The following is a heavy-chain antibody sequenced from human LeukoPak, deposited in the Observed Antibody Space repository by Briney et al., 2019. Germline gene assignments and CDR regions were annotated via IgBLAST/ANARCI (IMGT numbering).Heavy chain of an antibody. CDR1: GGSISSSSYY. D-gene: IGHD3-10*01. CDR2: IYYSGST. V-gene: IGHV4-39*07. CDR3: ARSIVGPTMVRGVIITYFDL. J-gene: IGHJ2*01. Sequence: PSETLSLTCTVSGGSISSSSYYWGWIRQPPGKGLEWIGSIYYSGSTYYNPSLKSRVTISVDTSKNQFSLKLSSVTAAVTAVYYCARSIVGPTMVRGVIITYFDLWGRGTLVTVSS.